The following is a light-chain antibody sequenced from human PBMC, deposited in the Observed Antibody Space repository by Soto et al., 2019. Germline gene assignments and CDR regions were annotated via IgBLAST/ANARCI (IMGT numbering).Light chain of an antibody. CDR3: QQSYSSPPT. J-gene: IGKJ1*01. V-gene: IGKV1-39*01. Sequence: DIQMTQSPSSLSASVEDRVIISCPASQSISNHLNWYQQKPGKAPKIXIFAASSLQSGVPSRFSGSRSGPDFTLTISSLKPEDFETYYCQQSYSSPPTFGQGTKVDIK. CDR2: AAS. CDR1: QSISNH.